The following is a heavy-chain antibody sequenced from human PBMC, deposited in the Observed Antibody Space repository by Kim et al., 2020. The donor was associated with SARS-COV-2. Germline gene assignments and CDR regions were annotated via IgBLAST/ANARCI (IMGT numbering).Heavy chain of an antibody. V-gene: IGHV4-39*01. Sequence: PSLKSRVTIAVDTSKNQFSLKLSSVTAADTAVYYCARVYQLLKWRNWFDPWGQGTLVTVSS. J-gene: IGHJ5*02. D-gene: IGHD2-2*01. CDR3: ARVYQLLKWRNWFDP.